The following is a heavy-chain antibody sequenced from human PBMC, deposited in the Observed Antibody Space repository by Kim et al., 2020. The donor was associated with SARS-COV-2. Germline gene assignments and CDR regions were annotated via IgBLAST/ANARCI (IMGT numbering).Heavy chain of an antibody. CDR3: ARIGDCSSITCYDGGGIDP. Sequence: GESLKISCKGSGYSFASYWIGWVRQMPGKGLEWMGIIYPGDSDTRYSPSFQGQVTISADKSIRTAYLQWSSLKASDTAMYYCARIGDCSSITCYDGGGIDPWGQGTLVTVSS. D-gene: IGHD2-2*01. CDR2: IYPGDSDT. CDR1: GYSFASYW. V-gene: IGHV5-51*01. J-gene: IGHJ5*02.